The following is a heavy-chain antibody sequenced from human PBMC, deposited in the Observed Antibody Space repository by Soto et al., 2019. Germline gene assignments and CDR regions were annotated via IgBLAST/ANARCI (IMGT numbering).Heavy chain of an antibody. CDR1: GFTFCDYC. Sequence: SLRLSCAAAGFTFCDYCMNWVRQAPGKRLEWVSFISFSGNTIYYADSVRGRFTISRDNAKSTLFLQMNSLRDDDTATYYCARRLDPLQYSDYWGRGTLVTVSS. D-gene: IGHD5-18*01. J-gene: IGHJ4*02. V-gene: IGHV3-48*02. CDR2: ISFSGNTI. CDR3: ARRLDPLQYSDY.